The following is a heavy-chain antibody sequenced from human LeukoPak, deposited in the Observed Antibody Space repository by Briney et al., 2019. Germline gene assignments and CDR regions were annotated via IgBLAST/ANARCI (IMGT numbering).Heavy chain of an antibody. Sequence: GASLKISFKGSGSSFTSYWISWVRPMPGKGLEWMGRIDPSDSYTNYSPSFQGHVTISADKSISTAYLQWSSLKASDTAMYYCARPVDYYGSGSPPDDAFDIWGQGTMVTVSS. D-gene: IGHD3-10*01. CDR3: ARPVDYYGSGSPPDDAFDI. V-gene: IGHV5-10-1*01. CDR2: IDPSDSYT. J-gene: IGHJ3*02. CDR1: GSSFTSYW.